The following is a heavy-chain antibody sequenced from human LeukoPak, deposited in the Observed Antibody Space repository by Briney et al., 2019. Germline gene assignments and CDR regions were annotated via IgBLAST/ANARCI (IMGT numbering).Heavy chain of an antibody. J-gene: IGHJ4*02. V-gene: IGHV3-21*01. CDR2: ISSSSSYI. CDR3: ARASRLTDWNSGYYFDY. CDR1: GFTFSSYS. Sequence: NPGGSLRLSCAVSGFTFSSYSMNWVRQAPGKGLEWVSSISSSSSYIYYADSVKGRFTISRDNAKNSLYLQMNSLRAEDTAVYYCARASRLTDWNSGYYFDYWGQGTLVTVSS. D-gene: IGHD1/OR15-1a*01.